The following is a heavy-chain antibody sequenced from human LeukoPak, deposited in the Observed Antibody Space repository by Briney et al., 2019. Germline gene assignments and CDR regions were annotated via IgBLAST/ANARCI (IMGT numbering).Heavy chain of an antibody. D-gene: IGHD5-12*01. CDR3: ARGLEATSLDY. CDR2: IYYSGST. J-gene: IGHJ4*02. CDR1: GGSISSYY. Sequence: SETLSLTCTVSGGSISSYYWSWIRQPPGKGLEWIGYIYYSGSTNYNPSLKSRVTISVDTSKNQFSLKLSSVTAADTAVYYCARGLEATSLDYWGQGTLVTVSS. V-gene: IGHV4-59*01.